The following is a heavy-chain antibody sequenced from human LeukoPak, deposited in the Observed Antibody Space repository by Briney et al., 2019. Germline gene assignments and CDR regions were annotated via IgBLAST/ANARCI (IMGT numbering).Heavy chain of an antibody. V-gene: IGHV3-9*01. J-gene: IGHJ4*02. Sequence: SGGSLRLSCAASGFTFDDYGMHWVRQAPGKGLEWVSGISWNSGSIGYADSVKGRFTISRDNAKNSLYLQMNSLRVEDTALYYCAKVLERYSSGWYYWDYWGRGTLVTVSS. D-gene: IGHD6-19*01. CDR2: ISWNSGSI. CDR3: AKVLERYSSGWYYWDY. CDR1: GFTFDDYG.